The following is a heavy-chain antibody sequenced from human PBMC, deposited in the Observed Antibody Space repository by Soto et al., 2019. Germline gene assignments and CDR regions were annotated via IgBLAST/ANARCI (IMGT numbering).Heavy chain of an antibody. CDR3: AKWGWIQLWSALDL. J-gene: IGHJ4*02. CDR2: ITASGGST. D-gene: IGHD5-18*01. V-gene: IGHV3-23*01. Sequence: EVQLLESGGGLVQPGGSLRLSCVASGFTFSSYAMTWVRQAPGMGLEWVSGITASGGSTYQADSVKGRFTISRDNSKNTLYLQMNSLRAEDTAVYYCAKWGWIQLWSALDLWGQGPLVTVSS. CDR1: GFTFSSYA.